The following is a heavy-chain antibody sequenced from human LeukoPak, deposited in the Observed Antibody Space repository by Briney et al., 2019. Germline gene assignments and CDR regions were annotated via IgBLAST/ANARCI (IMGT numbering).Heavy chain of an antibody. J-gene: IGHJ4*02. CDR1: GGSISGYY. V-gene: IGHV4-59*01. CDR3: ARDSLGSGSPPR. CDR2: IYYSGST. D-gene: IGHD3-22*01. Sequence: SETLSLTCTVSGGSISGYYWSWIRQPPGKGLEWIGYIYYSGSTNYNPSLKSRVTISVDTSKNQFSLKLSSVTAADTAVYYCARDSLGSGSPPRWGQGTLVTVSS.